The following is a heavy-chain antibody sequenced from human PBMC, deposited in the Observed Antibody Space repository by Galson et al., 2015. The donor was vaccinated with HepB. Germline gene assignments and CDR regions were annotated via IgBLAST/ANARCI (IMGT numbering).Heavy chain of an antibody. CDR3: ARDHVFGGLQL. D-gene: IGHD3-10*01. CDR2: ISAYNGNT. V-gene: IGHV1-18*01. CDR1: GYSYSNYG. J-gene: IGHJ6*02. Sequence: SVKVSCKASGYSYSNYGISWARQAPGQGLEWMGWISAYNGNTNYAQKPQGRVTMTTDTSTSTAYMELRSLRSDDTAVYYCARDHVFGGLQLWGQGTTVTVSS.